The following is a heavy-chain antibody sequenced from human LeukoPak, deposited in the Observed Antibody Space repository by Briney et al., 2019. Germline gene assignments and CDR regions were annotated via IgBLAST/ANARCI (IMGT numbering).Heavy chain of an antibody. CDR2: ISGSGGST. Sequence: GGSLRLSCAASGFTFSSYAMSWVRQAPGKGLEWVSAISGSGGSTYYADSVKGRFTISRDNSKNTLYLQMNSLRAEDTAVYYCAKGHSIPAAGKGWFDPWGQGTLVTVSS. V-gene: IGHV3-23*01. J-gene: IGHJ5*02. CDR3: AKGHSIPAAGKGWFDP. CDR1: GFTFSSYA. D-gene: IGHD6-13*01.